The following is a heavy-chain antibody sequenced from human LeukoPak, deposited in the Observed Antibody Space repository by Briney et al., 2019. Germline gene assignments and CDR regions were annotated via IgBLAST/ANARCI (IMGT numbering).Heavy chain of an antibody. CDR1: GGSISSYY. V-gene: IGHV4-59*01. J-gene: IGHJ3*02. Sequence: SETLSLTCTVSGGSISSYYWSWIRQPPGKGLEWIGYIYYSGSTNYNPSLKSRVTISVDTSKNQFSLKLSSVTAADTAVYYCASGETVTGAFDIWGQGTMVTVSS. CDR2: IYYSGST. D-gene: IGHD4-17*01. CDR3: ASGETVTGAFDI.